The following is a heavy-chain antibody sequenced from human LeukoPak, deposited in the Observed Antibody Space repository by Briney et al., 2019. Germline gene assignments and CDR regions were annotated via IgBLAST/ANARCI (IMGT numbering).Heavy chain of an antibody. D-gene: IGHD3-22*01. CDR2: ISSSSSYI. J-gene: IGHJ6*02. CDR1: GFTFSSYS. Sequence: AGGSLRLSCAASGFTFSSYSMNWVRQAPGKGLEWVSSISSSSSYIYYADSVKGRFTISRDNAKNSLYLQMNSLRAEDTAVYYCARRDYDSSGYKLYYYYGMDVWGQGTTVTVSS. CDR3: ARRDYDSSGYKLYYYYGMDV. V-gene: IGHV3-21*01.